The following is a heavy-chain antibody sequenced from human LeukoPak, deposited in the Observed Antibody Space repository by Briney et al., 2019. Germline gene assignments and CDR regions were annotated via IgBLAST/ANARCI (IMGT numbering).Heavy chain of an antibody. CDR1: GGSISSYY. D-gene: IGHD6-13*01. V-gene: IGHV4-59*08. Sequence: SETLSLTCTVSGGSISSYYRSWIRQPPGKGLEWIGYIYYSGSTNYNPSLKSRVTISVDTSKNQFSLKLSSVTAADTAVYYCARHSRSSSQRYFDYWGQGTLVTVSS. CDR3: ARHSRSSSQRYFDY. CDR2: IYYSGST. J-gene: IGHJ4*02.